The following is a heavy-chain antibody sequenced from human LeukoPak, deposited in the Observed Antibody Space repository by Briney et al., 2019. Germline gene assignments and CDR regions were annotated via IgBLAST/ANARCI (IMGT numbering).Heavy chain of an antibody. Sequence: GSVKVSCKASGYTFTTYGISWVRQAPGQGLEWMGWFSAYNGNTNFAQKLQGRVTMTTDTSTSTAYMQLRSLRSDDTAVYYCARTLSGSYPENWFDPWGQGTLVTVSS. CDR1: GYTFTTYG. D-gene: IGHD1-26*01. CDR2: FSAYNGNT. J-gene: IGHJ5*02. CDR3: ARTLSGSYPENWFDP. V-gene: IGHV1-18*01.